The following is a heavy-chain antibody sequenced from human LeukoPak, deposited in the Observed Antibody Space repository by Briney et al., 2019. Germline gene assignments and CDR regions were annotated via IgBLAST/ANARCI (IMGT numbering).Heavy chain of an antibody. D-gene: IGHD6-6*01. CDR2: ISGSGGST. V-gene: IGHV3-23*01. Sequence: GGSLRLSCAASGFTFSSYAMSWVRQAPGKGLGWFSAISGSGGSTYYADSVKGRFTISRDNSKNTLYLQMNSLRAEDTAVYYCAKGKLLVSFDYWGQGTLVTVSS. CDR3: AKGKLLVSFDY. J-gene: IGHJ4*02. CDR1: GFTFSSYA.